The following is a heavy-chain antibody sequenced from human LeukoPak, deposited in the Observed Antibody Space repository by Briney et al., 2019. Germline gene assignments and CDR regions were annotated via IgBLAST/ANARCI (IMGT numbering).Heavy chain of an antibody. CDR1: GGSISSSSYY. CDR2: IYYSGST. D-gene: IGHD3-3*01. V-gene: IGHV4-39*07. CDR3: ARGVVITGLDY. J-gene: IGHJ4*02. Sequence: SETLSLTCTVSGGSISSSSYYWGWIRQPPGKGLEWIGSIYYSGSTYYNPSLKSRVTISVDTSKNQFSLMLTSVTAADTAVYYCARGVVITGLDYWGQGTLVTVSS.